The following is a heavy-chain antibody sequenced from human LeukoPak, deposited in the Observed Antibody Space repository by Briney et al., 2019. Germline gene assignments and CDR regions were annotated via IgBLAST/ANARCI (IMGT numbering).Heavy chain of an antibody. D-gene: IGHD4-23*01. CDR1: GFTFSSYS. CDR2: ISSSSSTI. V-gene: IGHV3-48*04. Sequence: PGGSLRLSCAASGFTFSSYSMNWVRQAPGKGLEWVSYISSSSSTIYYADSVKGRFTISRDNAKNSLYLQMNSLRAEDTALYYCARGTEDYGGNSGYFQHWGQGTLVTVSS. J-gene: IGHJ1*01. CDR3: ARGTEDYGGNSGYFQH.